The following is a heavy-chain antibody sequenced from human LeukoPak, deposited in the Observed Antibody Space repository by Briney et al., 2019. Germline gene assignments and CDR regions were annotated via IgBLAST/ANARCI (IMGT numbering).Heavy chain of an antibody. V-gene: IGHV3-13*01. Sequence: PGGSLRLSCAASGFTFSSYDMHWVRQATGKGLEWVSAIGTAGDTYYPVSVKGRFTISRENAKNSLYLQMNSLRAGDTAMYYCARNIRYGDYDGYYGMDVWGQGTTVTVSS. CDR2: IGTAGDT. CDR3: ARNIRYGDYDGYYGMDV. J-gene: IGHJ6*02. D-gene: IGHD4-17*01. CDR1: GFTFSSYD.